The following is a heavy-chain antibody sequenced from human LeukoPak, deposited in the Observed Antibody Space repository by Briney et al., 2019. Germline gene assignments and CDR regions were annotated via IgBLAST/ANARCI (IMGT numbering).Heavy chain of an antibody. CDR2: MNPNSGNT. J-gene: IGHJ4*02. CDR1: GYTFTSYD. V-gene: IGHV1-8*02. CDR3: ATWSSGSGRRAGEIFDY. Sequence: GASVKVSCKASGYTFTSYDINWVRQATGQGLEWMGWMNPNSGNTGYAQKFQGRVTMTEDTSTDTAYMELSSLRSEDTAVYYCATWSSGSGRRAGEIFDYWGQGTLVTVSS. D-gene: IGHD3-10*01.